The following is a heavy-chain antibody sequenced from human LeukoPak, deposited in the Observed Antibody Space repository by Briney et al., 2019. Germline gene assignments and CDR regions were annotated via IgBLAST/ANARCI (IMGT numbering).Heavy chain of an antibody. CDR2: ISSSGTYI. V-gene: IGHV3-21*01. Sequence: KPGGSLRLPCAASGFTFSAYSINWVRQAPGRGLEWVSSISSSGTYIYYADSVKGRFTISRDNAKNSLSLQMNSLRAEDTAVYYCARDFRYSGSYHHWFDPWGQGTLVTVSS. CDR3: ARDFRYSGSYHHWFDP. CDR1: GFTFSAYS. D-gene: IGHD1-26*01. J-gene: IGHJ5*02.